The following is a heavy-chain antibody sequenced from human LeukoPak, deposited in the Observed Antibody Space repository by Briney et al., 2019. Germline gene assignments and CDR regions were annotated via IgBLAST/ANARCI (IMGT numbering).Heavy chain of an antibody. J-gene: IGHJ6*02. CDR3: ARDRIAAAAPYPLYYYYYGMDV. Sequence: PGGSLRLSCAASGFTFSSYAMHWVRQAPGKGLEWVAVISYDGSNKYYADSVKGRFTISRDNSKNTLYLQMNSLRAEDTAVYYCARDRIAAAAPYPLYYYYYGMDVWGQGTTVTVSS. CDR1: GFTFSSYA. D-gene: IGHD6-13*01. V-gene: IGHV3-30-3*01. CDR2: ISYDGSNK.